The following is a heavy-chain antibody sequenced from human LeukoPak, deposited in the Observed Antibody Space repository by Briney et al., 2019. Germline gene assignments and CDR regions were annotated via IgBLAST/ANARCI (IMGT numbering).Heavy chain of an antibody. Sequence: GGSLRLSCAASGFTFSSYAMSWVRQAPGKGLEWVSAISGSGGSTYYADSVKGRFTISRDNSKNTLYLQMNSLRAEGTAVYYCAKDYLGLLWFGDLFDYWGQGTLVTVSS. D-gene: IGHD3-10*01. J-gene: IGHJ4*02. CDR2: ISGSGGST. CDR1: GFTFSSYA. V-gene: IGHV3-23*01. CDR3: AKDYLGLLWFGDLFDY.